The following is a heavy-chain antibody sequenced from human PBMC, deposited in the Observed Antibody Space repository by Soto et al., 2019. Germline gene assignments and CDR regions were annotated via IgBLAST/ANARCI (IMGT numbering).Heavy chain of an antibody. D-gene: IGHD5-18*01. Sequence: SETLSLTCTVSGVSINSGDYYWTWIRQHPGKGLEWIGYIYYSGTTFHNPSLQSRVTISVDTSKNQFSLKLSYVTAADTAVYYCAREGYNYNGMDVWGQGTTVT. CDR3: AREGYNYNGMDV. CDR2: IYYSGTT. CDR1: GVSINSGDYY. J-gene: IGHJ6*02. V-gene: IGHV4-31*03.